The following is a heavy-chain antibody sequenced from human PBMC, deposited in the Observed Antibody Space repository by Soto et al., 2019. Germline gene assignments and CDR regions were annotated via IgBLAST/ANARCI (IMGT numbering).Heavy chain of an antibody. J-gene: IGHJ6*02. Sequence: QVQLVESGGGVVQPGRSLRLSCAASGFTFSSYGMHWVRQAPGKGLEWVAVISYDGSNKYYADSVKGRFTISRDNSKNTLYLQMHSLRAEDTAVYYCAKDGTWGPDIYYYYCGMDVWGQGTTVTVSS. CDR1: GFTFSSYG. CDR2: ISYDGSNK. V-gene: IGHV3-30*18. D-gene: IGHD1-7*01. CDR3: AKDGTWGPDIYYYYCGMDV.